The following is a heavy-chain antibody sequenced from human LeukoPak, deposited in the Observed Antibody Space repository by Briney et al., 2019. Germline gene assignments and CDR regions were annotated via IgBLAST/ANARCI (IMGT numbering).Heavy chain of an antibody. CDR2: INPNSGDT. CDR1: GYTFTGYH. Sequence: ASVKVSCKASGYTFTGYHMHWVRQAPGQGLEWMGRINPNSGDTNNAQKFQDRVTMTRDTSISTAYMDLSRLTSDDTAVYYCARDYCSSTSCLFDYWAQGTLVTVSS. J-gene: IGHJ4*02. V-gene: IGHV1-2*06. CDR3: ARDYCSSTSCLFDY. D-gene: IGHD2-2*01.